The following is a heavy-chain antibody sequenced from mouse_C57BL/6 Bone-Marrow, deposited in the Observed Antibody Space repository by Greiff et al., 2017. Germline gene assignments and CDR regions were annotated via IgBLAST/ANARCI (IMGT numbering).Heavy chain of an antibody. Sequence: VQLQQPGAELVKPGASVKMSCKASGYTFTSYWITWVKQRPGQGLEWIGDIYPGSGSTNYNEKFKSKATLTVDTSSSAAYMQLSSLTSEDSAVYYCARGGTPFYAMDYWGQGTSVTVSS. CDR2: IYPGSGST. V-gene: IGHV1-55*01. D-gene: IGHD2-14*01. CDR3: ARGGTPFYAMDY. J-gene: IGHJ4*01. CDR1: GYTFTSYW.